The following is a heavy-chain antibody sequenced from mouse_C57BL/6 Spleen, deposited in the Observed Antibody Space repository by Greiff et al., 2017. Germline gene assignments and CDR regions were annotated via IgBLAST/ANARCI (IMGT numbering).Heavy chain of an antibody. CDR1: GYTFTDYY. V-gene: IGHV1-19*01. J-gene: IGHJ1*03. CDR3: ARSTVVARYFDV. Sequence: EVQLVESGPVLVKPGASVKMSCKASGYTFTDYYMNWVKQSHGKSLEWIGVINPYNGGTSYNQKFKGKATLTVDKSSTTSYMELNSLTSEDSAVYYCARSTVVARYFDVWGTGTTVTVSS. CDR2: INPYNGGT. D-gene: IGHD1-1*01.